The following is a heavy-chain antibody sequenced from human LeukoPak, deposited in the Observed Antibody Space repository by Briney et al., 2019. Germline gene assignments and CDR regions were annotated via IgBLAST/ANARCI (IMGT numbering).Heavy chain of an antibody. J-gene: IGHJ6*03. Sequence: ASVKVSCKAPGYTFTDYYMHWVRQAPGQGLEWMGWINPNSGGTNYAQKFQGRVTMTRDTSISTAYMELSRLRSDDTAVYYCARGLIAAAGYYYMDVWGKGTTVTISS. V-gene: IGHV1-2*02. CDR1: GYTFTDYY. CDR3: ARGLIAAAGYYYMDV. CDR2: INPNSGGT. D-gene: IGHD6-13*01.